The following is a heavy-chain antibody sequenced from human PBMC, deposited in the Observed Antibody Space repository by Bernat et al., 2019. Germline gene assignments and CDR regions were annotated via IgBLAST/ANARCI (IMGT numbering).Heavy chain of an antibody. CDR1: GFTFSSYG. Sequence: QVQLVESGGGVVQPGRSLRLSCAASGFTFSSYGMHWVRQAPGKGLEWVAVIWYDGSNKYYADSVKGRFTISRDNSKNTLYLQMNSLRAEDTAVYYCARRRATRGVDAFDIWGQGTMVTVSS. CDR2: IWYDGSNK. CDR3: ARRRATRGVDAFDI. D-gene: IGHD3-10*01. V-gene: IGHV3-33*01. J-gene: IGHJ3*02.